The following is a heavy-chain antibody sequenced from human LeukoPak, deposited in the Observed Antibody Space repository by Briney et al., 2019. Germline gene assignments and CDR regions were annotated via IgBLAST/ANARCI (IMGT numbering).Heavy chain of an antibody. J-gene: IGHJ4*02. Sequence: KPSETLSLTCTVSGGSISSSSYYWGWIRQPPGKGLEWIGEINHSGSTNYNPSLKSRVTISVDTSKNQFSLKLSSVTAADTAVYYCASSGRNDYWGQGTLVTVSS. D-gene: IGHD5-12*01. CDR3: ASSGRNDY. V-gene: IGHV4-39*07. CDR2: INHSGST. CDR1: GGSISSSSYY.